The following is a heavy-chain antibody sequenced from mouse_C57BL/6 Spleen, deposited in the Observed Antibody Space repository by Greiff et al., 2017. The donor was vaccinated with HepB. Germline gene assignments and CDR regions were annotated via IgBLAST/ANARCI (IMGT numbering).Heavy chain of an antibody. J-gene: IGHJ4*01. CDR2: IWRGGST. Sequence: VKLMESGPGLVQPSQSLSITCTVSGFSLTSYGVHWVRQSPGKGLEWLGVIWRGGSTDYNAAFMSRLSITKDNSKSQVFFKMNSLQADDTAIYYCAKNRGTTYAMDYWGQGTSVTVSS. CDR1: GFSLTSYG. V-gene: IGHV2-5*01. CDR3: AKNRGTTYAMDY. D-gene: IGHD2-14*01.